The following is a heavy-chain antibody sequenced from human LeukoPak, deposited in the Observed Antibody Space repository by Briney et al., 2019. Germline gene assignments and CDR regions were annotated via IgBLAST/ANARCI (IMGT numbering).Heavy chain of an antibody. CDR1: GGSISSDY. CDR3: ARRGRYLIDY. Sequence: SETLSLTCTVSGGSISSDYWSWIRQPPGKGLEWIGYIYYSGSTNYNPSLKSRVTISVDTSKNQFSLKLSSVTAADTAVYYCARRGRYLIDYWGQGTLVTVSS. CDR2: IYYSGST. J-gene: IGHJ4*02. V-gene: IGHV4-59*08. D-gene: IGHD3-9*01.